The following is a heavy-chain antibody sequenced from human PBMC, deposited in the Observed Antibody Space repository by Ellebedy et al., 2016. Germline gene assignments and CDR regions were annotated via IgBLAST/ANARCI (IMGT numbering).Heavy chain of an antibody. CDR1: GLPFSTFF. CDR2: ISANGNKR. Sequence: GGSLRLXXAVSGLPFSTFFMSWVRQATGKGLEWVATISANGNKRDLADSVQGRFTISRDNFRNTLHLQMNNLRGEDTAVYYCRQGHYADYWGQGTLVTVSA. J-gene: IGHJ4*02. CDR3: RQGHYADY. V-gene: IGHV3-23*01. D-gene: IGHD2-2*01.